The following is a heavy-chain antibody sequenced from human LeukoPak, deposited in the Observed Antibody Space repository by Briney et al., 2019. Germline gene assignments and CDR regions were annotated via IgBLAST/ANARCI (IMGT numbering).Heavy chain of an antibody. CDR3: ACGGGYNFFQH. D-gene: IGHD5-24*01. CDR1: GLTIGSRY. J-gene: IGHJ1*01. Sequence: GGSLRLSCVASGLTIGSRYMNWVRQAPGKGLEWVSALYLAGNTYYADSVRGRFTISRDNSKNTLYLQVNNLRVEDTAIYYCACGGGYNFFQHWGQGTLVAVSS. V-gene: IGHV3-53*01. CDR2: LYLAGNT.